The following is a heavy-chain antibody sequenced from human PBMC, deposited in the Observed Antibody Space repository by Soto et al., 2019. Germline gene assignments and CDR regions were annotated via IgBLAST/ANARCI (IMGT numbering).Heavy chain of an antibody. CDR3: GRDEVRNGVGV. J-gene: IGHJ6*02. V-gene: IGHV3-7*01. Sequence: EVRLVESGGGLVKPGGSLRLSCVASGFTFTSYWMSWVGQAPGKGLEWVANIKGDGSEKRYVDSVKGRLTISRDNAKNSVYLQMNSLRVEDTALYYCGRDEVRNGVGVWGQGTTVTVSS. CDR2: IKGDGSEK. CDR1: GFTFTSYW.